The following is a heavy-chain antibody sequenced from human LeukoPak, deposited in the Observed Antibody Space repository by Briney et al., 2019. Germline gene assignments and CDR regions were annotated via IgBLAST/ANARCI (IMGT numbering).Heavy chain of an antibody. CDR3: AKDRETGYSSGWYDY. CDR2: ISIGGGVT. CDR1: GFIFSNYA. D-gene: IGHD6-19*01. V-gene: IGHV3-23*01. Sequence: GGSLRLSCAASGFIFSNYAMNWVRQAPGKGLEWVSSISIGGGVTHYADSVRGRFAISRDNSKNTLYLQMNSLRAEDTAVYYCAKDRETGYSSGWYDYWGQETLVTVSS. J-gene: IGHJ4*02.